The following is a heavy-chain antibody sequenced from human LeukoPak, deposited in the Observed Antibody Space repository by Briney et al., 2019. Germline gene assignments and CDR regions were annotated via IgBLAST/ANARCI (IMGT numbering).Heavy chain of an antibody. D-gene: IGHD4-23*01. V-gene: IGHV4-59*01. CDR1: GGSISSYY. J-gene: IGHJ4*02. Sequence: SETLSLTCTVSGGSISSYYWSWIRQPPGKGLEWIGYIYYSGSINYNPSLKSRVTISVDTSKNQFSLKLSSVTAADTAVYYCARAPTTVEYYFDYWGQGTLVTVSS. CDR3: ARAPTTVEYYFDY. CDR2: IYYSGSI.